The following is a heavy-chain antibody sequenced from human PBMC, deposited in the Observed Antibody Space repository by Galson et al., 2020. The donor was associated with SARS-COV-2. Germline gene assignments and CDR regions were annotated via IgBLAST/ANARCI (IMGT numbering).Heavy chain of an antibody. V-gene: IGHV5-10-1*01. CDR1: GYSFTSYW. D-gene: IGHD3-10*01. Sequence: HGESLKISCKGSGYSFTSYWISWVRQMPGKGLEWMGRIDPSDSYTNYSPSFQGHVTISADKSISTAYLEWTSLKASDIAVYYCVRHAFGGQVLWGWFDPWGQGTLLTVSS. CDR3: VRHAFGGQVLWGWFDP. CDR2: IDPSDSYT. J-gene: IGHJ5*02.